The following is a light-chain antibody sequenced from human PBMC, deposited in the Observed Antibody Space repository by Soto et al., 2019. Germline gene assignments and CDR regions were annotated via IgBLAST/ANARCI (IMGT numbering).Light chain of an antibody. CDR1: SSDVGGYNY. CDR2: DVS. CDR3: SSYTSSSTLYVV. J-gene: IGLJ2*01. Sequence: QSVLTQPASVSGSPGQSITISCTGTSSDVGGYNYVFWYQQHPGKAPKLMIYDVSNRPSGVSNRFSGSKSGNTASLTISGLQAEDEADYYCSSYTSSSTLYVVFGGRTKLTVL. V-gene: IGLV2-14*01.